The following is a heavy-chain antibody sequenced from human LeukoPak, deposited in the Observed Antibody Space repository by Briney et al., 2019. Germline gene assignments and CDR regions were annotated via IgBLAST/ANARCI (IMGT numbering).Heavy chain of an antibody. CDR1: GGSISSGGYY. J-gene: IGHJ6*02. CDR3: ARFSVVTANFNGMDV. D-gene: IGHD2-21*02. V-gene: IGHV4-31*03. CDR2: IYYSGST. Sequence: SETLSLTCTVSGGSISSGGYYWSWIRQHPGKGLEWIWYIYYSGSTYYNLSLKSRVTISVDTSKNQFSLKLSSVTAADTAVYYCARFSVVTANFNGMDVWGQGTTVTVSS.